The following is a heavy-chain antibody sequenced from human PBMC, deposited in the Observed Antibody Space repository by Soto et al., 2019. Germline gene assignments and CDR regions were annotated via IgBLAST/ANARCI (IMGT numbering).Heavy chain of an antibody. V-gene: IGHV3-15*01. D-gene: IGHD3-22*01. CDR2: IKSKTDGGTT. J-gene: IGHJ4*02. Sequence: GGSLRLSCAASGFTLSNAWMSWVRQAPGKGLEWVGRIKSKTDGGTTDYAAPVKGRFTISRDDSKNTLYLQMNSLKTEDTAVYYCTTDTMIVVVTDSDYWGQGTLVTVSS. CDR1: GFTLSNAW. CDR3: TTDTMIVVVTDSDY.